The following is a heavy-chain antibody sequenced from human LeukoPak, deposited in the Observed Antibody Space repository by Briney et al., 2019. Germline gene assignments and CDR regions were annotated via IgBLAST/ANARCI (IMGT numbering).Heavy chain of an antibody. CDR3: AESTVVTRYYYYGMDV. V-gene: IGHV1-69*13. CDR1: GYTFTSYG. CDR2: IIPIFGTA. Sequence: SVKVSCKASGYTFTSYGISWVRQAPGQGLEWMGGIIPIFGTANYAQKFQGRVTITADESTSTAYMELSSLRSEDTAVYYCAESTVVTRYYYYGMDVWGQGTTVTVS. D-gene: IGHD4-23*01. J-gene: IGHJ6*02.